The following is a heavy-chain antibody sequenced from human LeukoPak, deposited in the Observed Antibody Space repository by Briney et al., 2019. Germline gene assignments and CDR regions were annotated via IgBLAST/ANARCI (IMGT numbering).Heavy chain of an antibody. Sequence: SVTVSCKASGGTFSSYAISWVRQAPGQGLEWMGRIIPIFGIANHAQKFQGRVTITADKSTSTAYMELSSLRSEDTAVYYCARLWFGESTFDYWGQGALVTVSS. CDR2: IIPIFGIA. V-gene: IGHV1-69*04. J-gene: IGHJ4*02. CDR3: ARLWFGESTFDY. CDR1: GGTFSSYA. D-gene: IGHD3-10*01.